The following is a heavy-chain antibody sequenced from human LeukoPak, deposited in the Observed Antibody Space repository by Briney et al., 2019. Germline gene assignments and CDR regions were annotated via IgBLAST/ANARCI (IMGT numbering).Heavy chain of an antibody. CDR3: ARVPGPNWFDP. Sequence: SETLSLTCTVSGYSISSGFYWGWIRQPPGKGLEWIGTIYHSGSTFYNPSLESRVTISVDTSKNQFSLKLSSVTAADTAVYYCARVPGPNWFDPWGQGTLVTVSS. CDR1: GYSISSGFY. CDR2: IYHSGST. V-gene: IGHV4-38-2*02. J-gene: IGHJ5*02.